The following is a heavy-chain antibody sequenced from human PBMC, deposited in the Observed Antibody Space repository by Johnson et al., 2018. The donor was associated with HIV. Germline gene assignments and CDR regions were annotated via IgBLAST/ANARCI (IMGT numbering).Heavy chain of an antibody. CDR3: AREAHYYDSSGLKRGAFDI. V-gene: IGHV3-30-3*01. CDR2: ISYDGSNK. J-gene: IGHJ3*02. D-gene: IGHD3-22*01. CDR1: GFTFSSYA. Sequence: QVQLVESGGGVVQPGRSLRLSCAASGFTFSSYAMHWVRQDPGKGLEWVAVISYDGSNKYYADSVKGRFTISRDNSKNTLYLQMNSLRAEDTAVYYCAREAHYYDSSGLKRGAFDIWGQGTMVTVSS.